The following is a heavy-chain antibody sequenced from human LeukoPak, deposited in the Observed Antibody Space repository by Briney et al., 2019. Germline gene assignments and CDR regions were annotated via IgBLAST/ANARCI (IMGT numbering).Heavy chain of an antibody. Sequence: PSETLSLTCEVYGGSFSGYNCSWIRQSPGKGLEWIGEINHSGSANYNPSLKSRVTLSLDTSEKQFSLKLSPVTAADTAVYYCARHLSRLQMVGGEDNFDYWGQGTLVTVSS. J-gene: IGHJ4*02. D-gene: IGHD6-13*01. CDR2: INHSGSA. CDR3: ARHLSRLQMVGGEDNFDY. V-gene: IGHV4-34*01. CDR1: GGSFSGYN.